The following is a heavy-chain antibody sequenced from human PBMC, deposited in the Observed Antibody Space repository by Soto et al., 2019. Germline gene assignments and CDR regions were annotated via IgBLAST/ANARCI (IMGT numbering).Heavy chain of an antibody. V-gene: IGHV3-23*01. Sequence: PGGSLRLSCAASGFTFSSYSMSWVRQAPGKGLEWVSAISGSGGSTYYADSVKGRFTISRDNSKNTLYLQMNSLRAEDTAVYYCAQSQHKLRRDYYGMDVWGQGTTVTVSS. CDR2: ISGSGGST. D-gene: IGHD4-17*01. J-gene: IGHJ6*02. CDR3: AQSQHKLRRDYYGMDV. CDR1: GFTFSSYS.